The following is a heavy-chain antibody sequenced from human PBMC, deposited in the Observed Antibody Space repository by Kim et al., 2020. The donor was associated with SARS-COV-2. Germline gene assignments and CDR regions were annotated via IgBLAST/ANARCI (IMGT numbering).Heavy chain of an antibody. Sequence: GGSLRLSCAASGFTVSSNYMSWVRQAPGKGLEWVSVIYSGGSTYYADSVKGRFTISRDNSKNTLYLQMNSLRAEDTAVYYCARADGSNSGRDYWGQGTLVTVSS. CDR3: ARADGSNSGRDY. CDR1: GFTVSSNY. V-gene: IGHV3-66*01. J-gene: IGHJ4*02. D-gene: IGHD6-6*01. CDR2: IYSGGST.